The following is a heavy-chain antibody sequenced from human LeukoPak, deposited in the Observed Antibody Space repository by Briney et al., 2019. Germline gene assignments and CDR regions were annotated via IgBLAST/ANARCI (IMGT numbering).Heavy chain of an antibody. CDR2: INPNSGGT. CDR3: ARAVAGSQVPLDY. CDR1: GYTFTHSY. J-gene: IGHJ4*02. V-gene: IGHV1-2*02. Sequence: ASVTVSCKASGYTFTHSYKHWVRQAPGQGLEWMGGINPNSGGTNYAQKFPGRVTMTRDTAISTAYMELTRLRSDDTAVFFCARAVAGSQVPLDYWGQGTLVTVSS. D-gene: IGHD2-21*01.